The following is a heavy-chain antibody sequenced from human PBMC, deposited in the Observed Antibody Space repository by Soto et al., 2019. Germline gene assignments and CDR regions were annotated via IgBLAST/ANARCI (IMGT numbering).Heavy chain of an antibody. CDR2: IYWDDDK. V-gene: IGHV2-5*02. CDR3: AYRQEYRGSWDSGWLDP. J-gene: IGHJ5*02. Sequence: QITLKESGPTLLEPTQTLTLTCTFSGFSLSTNGVGVGWIRQPPGKALEWLAFIYWDDDKRYSPSLKTRLTIFKDTSNNVVVLIMTNMDPVDTATYYCAYRQEYRGSWDSGWLDPWGQGTLVTVSS. D-gene: IGHD6-6*01. CDR1: GFSLSTNGVG.